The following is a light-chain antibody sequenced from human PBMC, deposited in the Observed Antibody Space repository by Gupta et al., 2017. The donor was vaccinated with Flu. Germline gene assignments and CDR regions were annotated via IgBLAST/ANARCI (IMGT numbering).Light chain of an antibody. CDR2: GTS. CDR1: QTVDTAC. J-gene: IGKJ3*01. V-gene: IGKV3-20*01. Sequence: EIVLTQSPGTLSLSPGERATLSCSVTQTVDTACFAWYQQKPGQPPRLLLYGTSRRATGIPDRFSGSGSGTDFTLTIKRLEPGDFAVYFCQQYDKLPFTFGPGTKVDFK. CDR3: QQYDKLPFT.